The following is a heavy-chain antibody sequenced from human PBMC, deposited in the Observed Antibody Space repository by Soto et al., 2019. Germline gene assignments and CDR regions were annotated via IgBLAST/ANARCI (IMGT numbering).Heavy chain of an antibody. J-gene: IGHJ5*02. CDR3: VRDVGGDGWFAP. CDR2: IYSSGTT. V-gene: IGHV4-4*07. Sequence: PSETLSLTCTVSGITIDNYYCSLIRQSAGKGLEWIGRIYSSGTTNYNPSLKSRVTMSVDMSKSQFSLNVRSVTAADTAVYYCVRDVGGDGWFAPWGQGTLVTVSS. D-gene: IGHD3-10*01. CDR1: GITIDNYY.